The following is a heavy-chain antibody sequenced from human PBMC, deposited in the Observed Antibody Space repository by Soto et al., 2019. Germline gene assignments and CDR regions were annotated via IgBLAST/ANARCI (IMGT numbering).Heavy chain of an antibody. J-gene: IGHJ6*02. CDR3: ARDPYSRPGRRPRYGMDV. V-gene: IGHV3-11*01. Sequence: QVQLVESGGGLVKPGGSLRLSCAASGFPFRDYYMSWIRQAPGKGLEWVSYISTSGSSIYYADSVKGRITISRDNAKNSLYLQMNSLRAEHTAGYYCARDPYSRPGRRPRYGMDVWGQGTTVIVSS. CDR1: GFPFRDYY. CDR2: ISTSGSSI. D-gene: IGHD3-22*01.